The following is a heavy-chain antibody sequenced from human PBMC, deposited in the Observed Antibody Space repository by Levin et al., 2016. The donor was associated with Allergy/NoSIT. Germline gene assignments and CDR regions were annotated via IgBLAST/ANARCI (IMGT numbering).Heavy chain of an antibody. CDR1: GGTFSSYA. Sequence: ASVKVSCKASGGTFSSYAISWVRQAPGQGLEWMGWINAGNGNTKYSQKFQGRVTITRDTSASTAYMELSSLRSEDTAVYYCAMIPYNWNDVFHKNKVYYYGMDVWGQGTTVTVSS. J-gene: IGHJ6*02. V-gene: IGHV1-3*01. CDR3: AMIPYNWNDVFHKNKVYYYGMDV. D-gene: IGHD1-1*01. CDR2: INAGNGNT.